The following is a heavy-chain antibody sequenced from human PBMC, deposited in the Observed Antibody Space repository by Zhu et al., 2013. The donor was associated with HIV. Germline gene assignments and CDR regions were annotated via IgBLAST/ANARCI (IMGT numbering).Heavy chain of an antibody. D-gene: IGHD3-22*01. CDR2: INPNSGGT. J-gene: IGHJ5*02. CDR3: ARDRLISMKVVRPWFDP. Sequence: QVQLVQSGAEMKKPGASVKVSCRASGYVFTSFGISWLRQAPGQGLEWMGWINPNSGGTNYAQKFQGRVTMTRDTSISTAYMELSRLRSDDTAVYYCARDRLISMKVVRPWFDPGAREPWSPSPQ. V-gene: IGHV1-2*02. CDR1: GYVFTSFG.